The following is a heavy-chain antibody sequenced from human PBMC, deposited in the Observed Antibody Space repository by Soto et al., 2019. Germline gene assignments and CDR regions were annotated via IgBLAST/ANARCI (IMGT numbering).Heavy chain of an antibody. V-gene: IGHV4-39*01. Sequence: SETLSLTCTVSGDSMTSSSYYWGWIRQPPGKGLEWIGSIYYSERTSYNSGSTYYSPSLNSRVTISGDTSKSQFSLKLSSVTAADPAVYYCARHTRNHFDPWVQGTLVTV. CDR1: GDSMTSSSYY. CDR2: IYYSERTSYNSGST. J-gene: IGHJ5*02. CDR3: ARHTRNHFDP.